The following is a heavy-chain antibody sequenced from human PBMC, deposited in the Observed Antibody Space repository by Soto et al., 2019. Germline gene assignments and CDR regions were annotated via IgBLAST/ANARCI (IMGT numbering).Heavy chain of an antibody. CDR3: ARDPAVADDTINWFDP. D-gene: IGHD6-19*01. CDR2: IIPIFGTA. J-gene: IGHJ5*02. Sequence: QVPLVQSGAEVKKPGSSVKVSCKASGGTFSSYAISWVRQAPGQGLEWMGGIIPIFGTANYAQKFQGRVTITADESTSTAYMELSSLRSEDTAVYYCARDPAVADDTINWFDPWGQGTLVTVSS. CDR1: GGTFSSYA. V-gene: IGHV1-69*01.